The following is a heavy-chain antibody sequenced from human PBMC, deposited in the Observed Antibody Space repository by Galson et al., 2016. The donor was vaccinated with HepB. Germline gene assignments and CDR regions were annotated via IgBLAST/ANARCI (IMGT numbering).Heavy chain of an antibody. CDR3: ARGGYCANGICARLDY. Sequence: SVKVSCKASGYTFSNYAMHWVRQAPGQRLEWMGWINAGNDYTKYSQKFQGRVTITRDTSASTAYMELISLRSEDTAVYFCARGGYCANGICARLDYWGQGTQVTVSS. CDR2: INAGNDYT. D-gene: IGHD2-8*01. CDR1: GYTFSNYA. V-gene: IGHV1-3*01. J-gene: IGHJ4*02.